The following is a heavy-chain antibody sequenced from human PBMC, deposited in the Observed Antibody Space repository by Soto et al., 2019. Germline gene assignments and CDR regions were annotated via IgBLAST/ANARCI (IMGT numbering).Heavy chain of an antibody. V-gene: IGHV4-59*01. J-gene: IGHJ6*02. CDR3: ASYSSSWPYYYYGMDV. CDR1: GGSISSYY. D-gene: IGHD6-13*01. Sequence: PSETLSLTCTVSGGSISSYYWSWIRQPPGKGLEWIGCIYYSGSTNYNPSLKSRVTISVDTSKNQFSLKLSSVTAADTAVYYCASYSSSWPYYYYGMDVWGQGTTVTVSS. CDR2: IYYSGST.